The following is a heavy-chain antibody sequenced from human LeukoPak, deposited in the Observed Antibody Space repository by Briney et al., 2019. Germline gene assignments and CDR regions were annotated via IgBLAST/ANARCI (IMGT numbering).Heavy chain of an antibody. Sequence: SETLSLTCAVSGGSISSGGYSWSWIRQPAGKGLEWIGYIYHSGSTYYNPSLKSRVTISVDRSKNQFSLKLSSVTAADTAVYYCARGTSYSTNGVCYREGMDVWGQGTTVTVSS. D-gene: IGHD2-8*01. CDR3: ARGTSYSTNGVCYREGMDV. J-gene: IGHJ6*02. CDR1: GGSISSGGYS. CDR2: IYHSGST. V-gene: IGHV4-30-2*01.